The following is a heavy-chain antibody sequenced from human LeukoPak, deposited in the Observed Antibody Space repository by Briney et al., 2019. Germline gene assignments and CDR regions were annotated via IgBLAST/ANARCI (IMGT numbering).Heavy chain of an antibody. Sequence: GGSLRLSCAASGFTFSSYWMHWVRQAPGKGLVWVSRINSDGSSTSYADSVKGRFTISRENAKNTLYLQMNSLRAEDTAVYYCARDAMYSSSGGDYYYYGMDVWGKGTTVTVSS. CDR3: ARDAMYSSSGGDYYYYGMDV. J-gene: IGHJ6*04. CDR2: INSDGSST. D-gene: IGHD6-13*01. V-gene: IGHV3-74*01. CDR1: GFTFSSYW.